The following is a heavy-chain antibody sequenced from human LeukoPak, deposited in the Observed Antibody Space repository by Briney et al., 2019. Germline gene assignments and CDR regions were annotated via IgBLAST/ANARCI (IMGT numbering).Heavy chain of an antibody. CDR1: GGSISSSSYY. V-gene: IGHV4-39*07. CDR2: IYYSGST. J-gene: IGHJ5*02. CDR3: ARELNSWFDP. Sequence: SETLSLTCTVSGGSISSSSYYWGWIRQPPGKGLEWIGSIYYSGSTHYNPSLKSRVTISVDTSKNQFSLKLSSVTAADTAVYYCARELNSWFDPWGQGTLVTVSS.